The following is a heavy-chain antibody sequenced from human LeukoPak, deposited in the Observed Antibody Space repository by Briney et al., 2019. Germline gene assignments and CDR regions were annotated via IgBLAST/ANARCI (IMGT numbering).Heavy chain of an antibody. J-gene: IGHJ5*02. V-gene: IGHV3-21*01. CDR1: GFTFSSYS. CDR2: ISSSSSYI. Sequence: PRGSLRLSCAASGFTFSSYSMNWVRQAPGKGLEWVSSISSSSSYIYYADSVKGRSTISRDNAKNSLYLQMNSLRAEDTAVYYCARDGATYYYGSGRTNWFDPWGQGTLVTVSS. CDR3: ARDGATYYYGSGRTNWFDP. D-gene: IGHD3-10*01.